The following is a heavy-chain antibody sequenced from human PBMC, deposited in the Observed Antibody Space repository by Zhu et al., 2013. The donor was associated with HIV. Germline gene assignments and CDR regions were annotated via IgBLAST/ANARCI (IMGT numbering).Heavy chain of an antibody. CDR2: ISGSGGST. CDR1: GFTFSNYA. V-gene: IGHV3-23*01. CDR3: AKNTAGLEQTLHYGSSSGPIDY. J-gene: IGHJ4*02. D-gene: IGHD6-6*01. Sequence: EVQLLESGGSLVQPGGSLRLSCVVSGFTFSNYAMSWVRQAPGKGLEWVSAISGSGGSTFYADSVKGRFTISRDNSKNTLSLQLNSLRAEDTAIFYCAKNTAGLEQTLHYGSSSGPIDYWGQGTLVTVSS.